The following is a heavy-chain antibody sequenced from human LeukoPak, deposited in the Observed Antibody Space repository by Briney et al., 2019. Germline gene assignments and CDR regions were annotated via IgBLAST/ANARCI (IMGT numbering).Heavy chain of an antibody. D-gene: IGHD2-2*01. CDR1: GYTFTGYY. CDR3: ARDLVGYCSSTSCSPRPQNWFDP. CDR2: INPNSGGI. J-gene: IGHJ5*02. Sequence: GASVKVSCKASGYTFTGYYMHWVRQAPGQGLEWMGWINPNSGGINYAQKFQGRVTMTRDTSISTAYMELSRLRSDDTAVYYCARDLVGYCSSTSCSPRPQNWFDPWGQGTLVTVSS. V-gene: IGHV1-2*02.